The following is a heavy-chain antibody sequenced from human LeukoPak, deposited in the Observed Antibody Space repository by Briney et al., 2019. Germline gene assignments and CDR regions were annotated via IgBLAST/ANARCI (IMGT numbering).Heavy chain of an antibody. D-gene: IGHD7-27*01. CDR3: ARASGDWGGAFDY. Sequence: PGGSLRLSCAASGFTFTSYTMNWVRQAPGKGLEWVAVISYDGSNKYYADSVKGRFTISRDNSKNTLYLQMNSLRAEDTAVYYCARASGDWGGAFDYWGQGTLVTVSS. CDR1: GFTFTSYT. CDR2: ISYDGSNK. V-gene: IGHV3-30*04. J-gene: IGHJ4*02.